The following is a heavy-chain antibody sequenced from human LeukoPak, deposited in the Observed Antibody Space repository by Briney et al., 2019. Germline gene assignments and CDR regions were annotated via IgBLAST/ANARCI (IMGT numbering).Heavy chain of an antibody. D-gene: IGHD3-22*01. Sequence: PGGSLGLSCAASGFTFSSYAMSWVRQAPGKGLEWVSAISGSGGSTYHADSVKGRFTISRDNSKNTLYMQMNSLRAEDTAVYYCAKGSGYYPEGSDYWGQGTLVTVSS. V-gene: IGHV3-23*01. CDR1: GFTFSSYA. CDR2: ISGSGGST. CDR3: AKGSGYYPEGSDY. J-gene: IGHJ4*02.